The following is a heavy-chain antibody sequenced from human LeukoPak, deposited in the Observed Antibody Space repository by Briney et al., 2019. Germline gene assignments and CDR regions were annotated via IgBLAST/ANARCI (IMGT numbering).Heavy chain of an antibody. CDR1: GGSISTYY. Sequence: SETLSLTCTVSGGSISTYYWSWIRQPAGKGLEWIGRIYTSGITNYNPSLKRRVTVLLDTSKNQFSLKLSSGTAADSSVYYCAREIWIEYNWLDPWGQGTLVSVSS. CDR2: IYTSGIT. V-gene: IGHV4-4*07. CDR3: AREIWIEYNWLDP. J-gene: IGHJ5*02. D-gene: IGHD3-10*01.